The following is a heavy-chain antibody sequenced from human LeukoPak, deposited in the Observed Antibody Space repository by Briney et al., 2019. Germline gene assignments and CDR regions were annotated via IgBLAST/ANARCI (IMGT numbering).Heavy chain of an antibody. J-gene: IGHJ5*02. CDR1: GFTFSNYW. CDR2: INSDGINT. Sequence: HSGGSLRLSCAASGFTFSNYWMHWVRQAPGKGLVWVSRINSDGINTSYADSVKGRFTISRDNTKNTLNLQMNSLRVEDTAVYYCARDLGQYYDTSDNWFDPWGQGTLVTVSS. CDR3: ARDLGQYYDTSDNWFDP. V-gene: IGHV3-74*01. D-gene: IGHD3-22*01.